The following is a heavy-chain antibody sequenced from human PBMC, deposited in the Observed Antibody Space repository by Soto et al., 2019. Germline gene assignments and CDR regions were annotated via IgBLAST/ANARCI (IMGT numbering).Heavy chain of an antibody. V-gene: IGHV1-18*04. Sequence: QVQLVQSGAEVKKPGASVKVSCKASGYTFTSYGISWVRQAPGQGLGWTGWISAYNGNTNYAQKLKGRVTMTTDTATSTANMKVRNLRFDDTAVYYGARVEDCSGSSCYLDYWGHGTLVTVST. J-gene: IGHJ4*01. CDR1: GYTFTSYG. D-gene: IGHD2-15*01. CDR2: ISAYNGNT. CDR3: ARVEDCSGSSCYLDY.